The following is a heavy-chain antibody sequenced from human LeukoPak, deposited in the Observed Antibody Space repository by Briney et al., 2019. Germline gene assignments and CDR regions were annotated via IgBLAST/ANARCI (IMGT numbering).Heavy chain of an antibody. CDR2: IIPILGIA. D-gene: IGHD3-22*01. CDR3: ARDRRYYDSSGYHDY. J-gene: IGHJ4*02. V-gene: IGHV1-69*04. Sequence: SVKVSCKASGGTFSSYAISWVRLAPGQGLEWMGRIIPILGIANYAQKFQGRVTITADKSTSTAYMELSSLRSEDTAVYYCARDRRYYDSSGYHDYWGQGTLVTVSS. CDR1: GGTFSSYA.